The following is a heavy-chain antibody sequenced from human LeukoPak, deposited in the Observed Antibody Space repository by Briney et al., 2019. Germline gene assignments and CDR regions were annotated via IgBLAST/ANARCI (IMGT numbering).Heavy chain of an antibody. CDR3: ARLLSPTAYTTLYYFDY. CDR1: GGYIGISSYY. J-gene: IGHJ4*02. Sequence: PSETLSLTCSASGGYIGISSYYWAWIRQPPGKGLEWIGYIYHRGNTNYNPSLKSRVTISVDMSKNQFSLNLRSVTAADTAVYYCARLLSPTAYTTLYYFDYWGQGTLGTVSS. V-gene: IGHV4-61*05. D-gene: IGHD3-16*01. CDR2: IYHRGNT.